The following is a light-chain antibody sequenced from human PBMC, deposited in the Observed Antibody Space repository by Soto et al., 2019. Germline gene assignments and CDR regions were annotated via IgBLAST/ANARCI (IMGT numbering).Light chain of an antibody. V-gene: IGLV2-14*03. Sequence: QSALTQPASVSGSPGQSITLSCTGTSSGVGGYNYVNWYQQDPGKAPKLLIFDVNNRPSGVSNCFSGSKSGNTASLTISGLQPEDEADYFCSSYTSSATYLFGTGTKVTVL. CDR2: DVN. CDR1: SSGVGGYNY. CDR3: SSYTSSATYL. J-gene: IGLJ1*01.